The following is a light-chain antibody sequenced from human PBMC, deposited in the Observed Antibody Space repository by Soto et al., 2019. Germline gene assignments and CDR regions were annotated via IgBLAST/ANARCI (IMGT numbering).Light chain of an antibody. CDR1: QFVSSTY. CDR3: QQYGISPFT. V-gene: IGKV3-20*01. J-gene: IGKJ4*01. CDR2: GAS. Sequence: EVVLTQSPGTLSLSPGARATLSCRASQFVSSTYLAWYQQRPGQAPRLLIYGASSRATGIPDRFSGGGSETDFTLTISRLESEDSAVYYCQQYGISPFTFGGGTTV.